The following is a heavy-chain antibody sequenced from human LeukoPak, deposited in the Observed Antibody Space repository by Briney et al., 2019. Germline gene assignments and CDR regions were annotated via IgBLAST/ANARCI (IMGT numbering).Heavy chain of an antibody. CDR3: ANLPGAGTQESFDY. J-gene: IGHJ4*02. CDR2: IWGSGSST. D-gene: IGHD6-13*01. Sequence: GGSLRLSCAASGFTFSSYAMSWVRQAPRKGLEAASNIWGSGSSTYYADTVKGQFTISRDKSQNTLYLQTNSPRAEDTALYYCANLPGAGTQESFDYWGQGTLVTVSS. V-gene: IGHV3-23*01. CDR1: GFTFSSYA.